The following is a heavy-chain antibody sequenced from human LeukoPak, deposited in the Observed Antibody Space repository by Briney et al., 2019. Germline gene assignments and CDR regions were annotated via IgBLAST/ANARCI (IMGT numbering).Heavy chain of an antibody. V-gene: IGHV1-2*02. Sequence: GASVKASCKASGYIFPGYFMHWVRQAPGQGLDWMGWINPNSGGTNYAQKFQGRVTMTTDTSISTAYMELSRLRSDDTAVYYCARDKLTNAYYYYGMDVWGQGTTVTVSS. J-gene: IGHJ6*02. CDR1: GYIFPGYF. CDR3: ARDKLTNAYYYYGMDV. D-gene: IGHD1-7*01. CDR2: INPNSGGT.